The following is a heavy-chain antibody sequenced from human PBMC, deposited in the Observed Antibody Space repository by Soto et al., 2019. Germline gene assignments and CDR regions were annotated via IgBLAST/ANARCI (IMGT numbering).Heavy chain of an antibody. J-gene: IGHJ4*02. CDR3: ARAPGQQLVPPDY. D-gene: IGHD6-13*01. V-gene: IGHV4-59*01. CDR1: GGSISSYY. Sequence: SETLSLTCTVSGGSISSYYWSWIRQPPGKGLEWIGYIYYSGSTNYNPSLKSRVTISVDTSKNQFSLKLSSVTAADTAVYYCARAPGQQLVPPDYWGQGTLVTVSS. CDR2: IYYSGST.